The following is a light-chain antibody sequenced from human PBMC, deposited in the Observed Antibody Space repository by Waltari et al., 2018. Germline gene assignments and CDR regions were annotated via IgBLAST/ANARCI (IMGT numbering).Light chain of an antibody. CDR2: GAS. J-gene: IGKJ3*01. V-gene: IGKV3-20*01. CDR3: QKYSSSPYT. CDR1: QSLGSY. Sequence: VILTQSPTTLSLSPGERATLSCRASQSLGSYLAWYKHKPGQAPRLLIYGASRRATGVPDRFSGRGSGTEFTLTISSLEPEDFAVYYCQKYSSSPYTFGPGTKLDIK.